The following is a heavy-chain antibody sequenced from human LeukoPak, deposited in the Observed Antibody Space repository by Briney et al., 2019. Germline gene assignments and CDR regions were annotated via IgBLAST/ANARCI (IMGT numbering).Heavy chain of an antibody. CDR2: ILYDGSNK. Sequence: QPGGSLRLSCVASGFTFSSYGMHWVRQAPGKGLEWVAVILYDGSNKYNADSVKGRFTISRDTSKNTLYLQMSSLRAEDTAVYYCAKAWRAYGDYHTFDIWGQGTMVTVSS. J-gene: IGHJ3*02. CDR1: GFTFSSYG. CDR3: AKAWRAYGDYHTFDI. V-gene: IGHV3-30*18. D-gene: IGHD4-17*01.